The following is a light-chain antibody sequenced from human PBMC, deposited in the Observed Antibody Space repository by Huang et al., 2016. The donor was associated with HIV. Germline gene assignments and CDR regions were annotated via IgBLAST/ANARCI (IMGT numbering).Light chain of an antibody. CDR2: KAY. Sequence: DIQMTQSPSTLSASVGDRVTITCRASQSISSWLAWYQQKPGKAPKLLIYKAYSVESVVPSRVSVSGSVTEFTLTISSLQPDDFATYYCQQYNSYPWTFGQGTKVEIK. CDR3: QQYNSYPWT. J-gene: IGKJ1*01. CDR1: QSISSW. V-gene: IGKV1-5*03.